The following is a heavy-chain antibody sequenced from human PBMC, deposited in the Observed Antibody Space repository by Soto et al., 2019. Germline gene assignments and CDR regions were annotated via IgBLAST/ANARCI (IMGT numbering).Heavy chain of an antibody. CDR3: ARGRFDFIWGTPAPYLDY. CDR2: IYNSATT. Sequence: SETMSLTSTVSGDYISTYYGTWIRQTPEKGLEWIGYIYNSATTKYNPSLKSRVTISVDTSKNQFSLKLSSVTTADTAVYYCARGRFDFIWGTPAPYLDYWGQGALVTVSS. CDR1: GDYISTYY. D-gene: IGHD3-16*01. J-gene: IGHJ4*02. V-gene: IGHV4-59*01.